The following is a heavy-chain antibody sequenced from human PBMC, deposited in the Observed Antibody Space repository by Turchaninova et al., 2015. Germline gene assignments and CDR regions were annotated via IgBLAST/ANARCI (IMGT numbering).Heavy chain of an antibody. CDR3: ARRLVCGSGWCDAFDI. Sequence: QVQLQESGPGLVMPSETLSLTCTVSGYSISSTYYWGWIRPPPGKGLEWLGSMYHSGSTDYNPALKSRVTITVDTSENQLSLKLTSVTAADTAVYFCARRLVCGSGWCDAFDIWGQGTMVTVSS. V-gene: IGHV4-38-2*02. CDR1: GYSISSTYY. D-gene: IGHD6-19*01. CDR2: MYHSGST. J-gene: IGHJ3*02.